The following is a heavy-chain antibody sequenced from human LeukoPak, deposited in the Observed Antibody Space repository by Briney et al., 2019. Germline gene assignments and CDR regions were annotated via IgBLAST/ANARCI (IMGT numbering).Heavy chain of an antibody. J-gene: IGHJ4*02. Sequence: GGSLRLSCAASGFTFSSYAMSWVRQAPGKGLEWVSGISWNSGSIGYADSVKGRFTISRDNAKNSLYLQMNSLRAEDTALYYCAKGYYDSSGYYLFDYWGQGTLVTVSS. CDR1: GFTFSSYA. CDR2: ISWNSGSI. D-gene: IGHD3-22*01. CDR3: AKGYYDSSGYYLFDY. V-gene: IGHV3-9*01.